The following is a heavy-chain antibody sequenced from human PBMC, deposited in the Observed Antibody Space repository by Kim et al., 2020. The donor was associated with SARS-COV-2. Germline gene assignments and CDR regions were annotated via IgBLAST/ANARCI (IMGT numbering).Heavy chain of an antibody. V-gene: IGHV4-31*03. CDR1: GGSISSGGYY. J-gene: IGHJ6*02. D-gene: IGHD6-13*01. CDR2: IYYSGST. Sequence: SETLSLTCTVSGGSISSGGYYWSWIRQHPGKGLEWIGYIYYSGSTYYNPSLKSRVTISVDTSKNQFSLKLSSVTAADTAVYYCARDRIAAAGTGSILRRYYYYGMDVWGQGTTVTVSS. CDR3: ARDRIAAAGTGSILRRYYYYGMDV.